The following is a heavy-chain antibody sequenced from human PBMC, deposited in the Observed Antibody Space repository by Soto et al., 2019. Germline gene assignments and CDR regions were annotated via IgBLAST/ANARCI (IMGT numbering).Heavy chain of an antibody. Sequence: SLRLSCAASGFTFDDYAMHWVGQVPWKGLEWVSGINWNSGSIGYGDSVKGRFAISRDNAKNSLHLQMNSLSAEDTAFYYCVKDESINWYSGHFRHWGQGTLVTVSS. CDR2: INWNSGSI. V-gene: IGHV3-9*01. CDR1: GFTFDDYA. D-gene: IGHD6-13*01. J-gene: IGHJ1*01. CDR3: VKDESINWYSGHFRH.